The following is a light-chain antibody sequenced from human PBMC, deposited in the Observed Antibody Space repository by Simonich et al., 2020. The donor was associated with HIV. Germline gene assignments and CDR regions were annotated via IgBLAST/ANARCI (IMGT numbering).Light chain of an antibody. CDR3: QQYDNLPPLT. Sequence: DIQMTQSPSSLSASVGDRITITCRASQGISHYLAWYQQKPGKAPKLLIYDASNLETGVPSRFSGSGSGTDFTFTISSLQPEDIATYYCQQYDNLPPLTFGGGTKVEIK. CDR2: DAS. V-gene: IGKV1-33*01. J-gene: IGKJ4*01. CDR1: QGISHY.